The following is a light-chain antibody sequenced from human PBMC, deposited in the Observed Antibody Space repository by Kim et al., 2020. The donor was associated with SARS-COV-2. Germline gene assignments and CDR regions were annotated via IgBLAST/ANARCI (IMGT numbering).Light chain of an antibody. Sequence: QSALTQPPSASGSPGQSVTISCTGTSSDIGVYDYVSWCQQHPGKAPKLIIYGVNKRPSGVPDRFSGSKSGNTASLTVSGLQADDEADYYCSSFAGNSIWVFGGGTQLTV. CDR3: SSFAGNSIWV. J-gene: IGLJ3*02. CDR2: GVN. V-gene: IGLV2-8*01. CDR1: SSDIGVYDY.